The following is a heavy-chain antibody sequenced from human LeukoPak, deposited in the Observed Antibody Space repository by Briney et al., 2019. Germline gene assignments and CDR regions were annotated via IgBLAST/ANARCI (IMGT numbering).Heavy chain of an antibody. Sequence: GGSLRLSCAASGFTFSSYGMHWVRQAPGKGLEWVAVISYDGSNKYYADSVKGRLTISRDNSKNTLYLQMNSLRAEDTAVYYCAKDQEEQWLYYYYGMDVWGQGTTVTVSS. CDR2: ISYDGSNK. CDR3: AKDQEEQWLYYYYGMDV. V-gene: IGHV3-30*18. D-gene: IGHD6-19*01. CDR1: GFTFSSYG. J-gene: IGHJ6*02.